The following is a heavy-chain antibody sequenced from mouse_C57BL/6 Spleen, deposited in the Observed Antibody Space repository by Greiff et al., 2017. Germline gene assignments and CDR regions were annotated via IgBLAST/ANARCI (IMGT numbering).Heavy chain of an antibody. CDR1: GYAFSSSW. CDR2: IYPGDGDT. J-gene: IGHJ2*01. CDR3: ARLAATVYFDY. Sequence: VQLQQSGPELVKPGASVKISCKASGYAFSSSWMNWVKQRPGKGLEWIGRIYPGDGDTKYNGKFKGKGTLTADKSSSTASMHLSSLTSEDAAFDFCARLAATVYFDYWGQGTTLTVSS. D-gene: IGHD1-1*01. V-gene: IGHV1-82*01.